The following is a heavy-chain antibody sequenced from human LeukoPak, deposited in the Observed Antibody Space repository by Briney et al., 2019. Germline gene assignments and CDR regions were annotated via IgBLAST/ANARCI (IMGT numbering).Heavy chain of an antibody. CDR1: GFTVSSNY. CDR2: IYSGGST. D-gene: IGHD3-22*01. V-gene: IGHV3-53*01. Sequence: PGGSLRLSCAASGFTVSSNYMSWVRQAPGKGLEWVSVIYSGGSTYYADSVKGRFTISRDNSKNTLYLQMNSLRAEDTAVYYCAREWSYDSSGYYYFDYWGQGTLVTVSS. CDR3: AREWSYDSSGYYYFDY. J-gene: IGHJ4*02.